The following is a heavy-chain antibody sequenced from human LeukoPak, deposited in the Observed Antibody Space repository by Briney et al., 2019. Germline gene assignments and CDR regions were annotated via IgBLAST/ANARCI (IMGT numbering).Heavy chain of an antibody. CDR1: GYTFTGYY. V-gene: IGHV1-2*02. Sequence: ASVKVSCKASGYTFTGYYMHWVRQAPGQGLEWMGCINPNSGGTNYAQKFQGRVTMTRDTSISTAYMELSRLRSDDTAVYYCARVAPRESGYSYQGFDYWGQGTLVTVSS. J-gene: IGHJ4*02. CDR3: ARVAPRESGYSYQGFDY. D-gene: IGHD5-18*01. CDR2: INPNSGGT.